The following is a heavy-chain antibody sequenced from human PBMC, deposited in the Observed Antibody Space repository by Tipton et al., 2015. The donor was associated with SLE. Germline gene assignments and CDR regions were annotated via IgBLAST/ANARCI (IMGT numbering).Heavy chain of an antibody. CDR1: GFTFSNYG. CDR2: IWKDGSNE. D-gene: IGHD3-10*01. J-gene: IGHJ5*01. CDR3: ATGFYGAGSFYLDS. V-gene: IGHV3-33*01. Sequence: RSLRLSCAASGFTFSNYGMHWVRQAPGKGLEWVALIWKDGSNEHYEDSVKGRFTISRDNSKNTLYLQMNSLRAEDTAVYYCATGFYGAGSFYLDSWGQGTLVTVSS.